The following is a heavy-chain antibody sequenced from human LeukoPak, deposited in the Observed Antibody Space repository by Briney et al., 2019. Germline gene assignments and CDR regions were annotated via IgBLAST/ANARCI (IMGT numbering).Heavy chain of an antibody. CDR3: ARDLIDAFNDDCSGGSCYDFDY. V-gene: IGHV3-66*01. J-gene: IGHJ4*02. Sequence: GGSLRLSCAASGFTVSSNYMSWVRQAPGKGLEWVSVIYSGGSTYYADSVKGRFTISRDNSKNTLYLQMNSLRAEDTAVYYCARDLIDAFNDDCSGGSCYDFDYWGQGTLVTVSS. CDR1: GFTVSSNY. D-gene: IGHD2-15*01. CDR2: IYSGGST.